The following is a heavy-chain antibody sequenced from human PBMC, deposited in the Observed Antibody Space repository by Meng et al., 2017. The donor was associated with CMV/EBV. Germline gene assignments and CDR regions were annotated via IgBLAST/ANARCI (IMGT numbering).Heavy chain of an antibody. CDR3: ARGEWSRGQYQLQIARYYYYGMDV. CDR2: INHSGST. CDR1: GGSFSGYY. V-gene: IGHV4-34*01. Sequence: GSLRLSCAVYGGSFSGYYWRWIRQPPGKGLEWIGEINHSGSTNYNPSLKSRVTISVDTSKNQFSLKLSSVPAADTAVYYCARGEWSRGQYQLQIARYYYYGMDVWGQGTTVTVSS. D-gene: IGHD2-2*01. J-gene: IGHJ6*02.